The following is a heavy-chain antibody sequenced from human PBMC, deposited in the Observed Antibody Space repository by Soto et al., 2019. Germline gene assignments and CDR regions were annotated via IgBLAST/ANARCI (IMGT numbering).Heavy chain of an antibody. Sequence: TSETLSLTCTVSGGSISSYYWSWIRQPPGKGLEWIGYIYYSGSTNYNPSLKSRVTISVDTSKNQFSLKLSSVTAADTAVYYCARDAYCSGGSCYLGYYYGMDVWGQGTTVTVSS. CDR1: GGSISSYY. CDR3: ARDAYCSGGSCYLGYYYGMDV. CDR2: IYYSGST. J-gene: IGHJ6*02. V-gene: IGHV4-59*01. D-gene: IGHD2-15*01.